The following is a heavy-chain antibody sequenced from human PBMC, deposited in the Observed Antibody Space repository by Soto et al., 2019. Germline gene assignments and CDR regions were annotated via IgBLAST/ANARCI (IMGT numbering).Heavy chain of an antibody. CDR3: ARASGSKLYFDY. CDR2: IYYSGST. CDR1: GGSISSGGYY. J-gene: IGHJ4*02. V-gene: IGHV4-31*03. D-gene: IGHD1-26*01. Sequence: SETLSLTCTVSGGSISSGGYYWSWIRQHPGKGLEWIGNIYYSGSTYYNPSLKSRVTISADTSKNQFSLKLSSVTAADTAVYYCARASGSKLYFDYWGQGTLVTVSS.